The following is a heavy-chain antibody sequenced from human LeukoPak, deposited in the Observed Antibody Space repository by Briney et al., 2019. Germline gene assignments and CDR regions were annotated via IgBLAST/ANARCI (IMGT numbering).Heavy chain of an antibody. Sequence: GGSLRLSCAASGFTFSSYAMSWVRQAPGKGLEWVSAISGSGGSTYYADSVKGRFTISRDNSKNTLYLQMNSPRAEDTAVYYCAKDHPEYYYDSSGYYYGVNAFDIWGQGTMVTVSS. CDR2: ISGSGGST. CDR1: GFTFSSYA. D-gene: IGHD3-22*01. V-gene: IGHV3-23*01. CDR3: AKDHPEYYYDSSGYYYGVNAFDI. J-gene: IGHJ3*02.